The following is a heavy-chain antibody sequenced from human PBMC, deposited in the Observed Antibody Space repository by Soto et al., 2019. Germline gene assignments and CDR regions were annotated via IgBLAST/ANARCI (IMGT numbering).Heavy chain of an antibody. CDR2: IYYSGST. D-gene: IGHD3-9*01. J-gene: IGHJ6*02. Sequence: SDTLSLTFTVSGGSISSGGYYSSWIRQHPGKGLEWIGYIYYSGSTFYNPSLKSRVTISVETYKNQFTLKLNSVAAAYTARYQCARDLIYYYILTGSYGMDVWGQGTMVTVSS. CDR3: ARDLIYYYILTGSYGMDV. V-gene: IGHV4-31*03. CDR1: GGSISSGGYY.